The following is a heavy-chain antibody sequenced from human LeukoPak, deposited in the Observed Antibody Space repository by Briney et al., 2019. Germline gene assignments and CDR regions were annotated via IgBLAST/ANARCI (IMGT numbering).Heavy chain of an antibody. CDR2: VRYDETTK. Sequence: PGGSLRLSCAASGFTFSNCGMHWVRQAPGKGLEWVAFVRYDETTKFYADSVKGRLTISRDNSKTTLYLQMNSLRAEGTAVYYCAKDVPAAYFDYWGQGTLVTVSS. V-gene: IGHV3-30*02. CDR1: GFTFSNCG. D-gene: IGHD2-2*01. CDR3: AKDVPAAYFDY. J-gene: IGHJ4*02.